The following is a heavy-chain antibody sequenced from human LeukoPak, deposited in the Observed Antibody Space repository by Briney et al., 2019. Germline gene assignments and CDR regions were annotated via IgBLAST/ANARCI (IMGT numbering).Heavy chain of an antibody. CDR1: GGSSCSSSYY. Sequence: NASVTLSLMCTVSGGSSCSSSYYWGWIRQPPGKGLEWIGSIYYSASTYYNPSLKSRVTISVDTSKNQFSLKLRSVTAADTAVYYCATLSGSHRNYWGQGTLVTASS. D-gene: IGHD1-26*01. CDR3: ATLSGSHRNY. J-gene: IGHJ4*02. CDR2: IYYSAST. V-gene: IGHV4-39*01.